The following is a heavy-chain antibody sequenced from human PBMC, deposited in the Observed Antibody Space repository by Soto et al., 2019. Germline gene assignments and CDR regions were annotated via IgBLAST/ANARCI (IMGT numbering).Heavy chain of an antibody. J-gene: IGHJ5*02. Sequence: QVQLVESGGGVVQPGRSLRLSCAASGFTFSSYGMHWVRQAPGKGLEWVAVISYDGSNKYYADSVKGRFTISRDNSKNTLYLQMNSLSAEDTAVYYCAQDGGDCSGGSCYNNWFDPWGQGTLVTVSS. V-gene: IGHV3-30*18. D-gene: IGHD2-15*01. CDR1: GFTFSSYG. CDR2: ISYDGSNK. CDR3: AQDGGDCSGGSCYNNWFDP.